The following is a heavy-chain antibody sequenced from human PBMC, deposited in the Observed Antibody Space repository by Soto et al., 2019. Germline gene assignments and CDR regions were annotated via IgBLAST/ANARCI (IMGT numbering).Heavy chain of an antibody. J-gene: IGHJ6*02. CDR2: MGGAGAR. D-gene: IGHD3-10*01. CDR3: TRATFGVGMDL. Sequence: EVQLVESGGGLVQPGGSLRLSCAAFGFTYNSYDMIWVRQVTGKGLEWIASMGGAGAREYSGSVKGRFIISRDNAKNSLYLQMDSLRVADTGVYYCTRATFGVGMDLWGHGIPVTVSS. V-gene: IGHV3-13*01. CDR1: GFTYNSYD.